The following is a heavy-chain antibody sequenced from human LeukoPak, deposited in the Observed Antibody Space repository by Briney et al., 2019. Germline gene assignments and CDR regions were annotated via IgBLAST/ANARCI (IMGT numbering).Heavy chain of an antibody. V-gene: IGHV3-30-3*01. J-gene: IGHJ4*02. CDR2: ISYDGSNK. CDR1: GFTFSSYA. CDR3: AREYSSPN. D-gene: IGHD6-13*01. Sequence: GGSLRLSCAASGFTFSSYAMHYVRQAPGKGLEWVAVISYDGSNKYYADSMKGRFTISRDNSKNTLYLQMNSLRAEDTAVYYCAREYSSPNWGQGTLVTVSS.